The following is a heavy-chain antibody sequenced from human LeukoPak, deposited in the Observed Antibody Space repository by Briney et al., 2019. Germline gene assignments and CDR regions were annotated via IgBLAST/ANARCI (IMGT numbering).Heavy chain of an antibody. Sequence: SETLSLTCTVSGGSISSYYLSWIRQPAGKGLGWIGRIYTSGSTNYNPSLKSRVTMSVDKSKNQFSLKLSSVTAADTAVYYCATPIGSGRGALDIWGQRTMVTVSS. CDR2: IYTSGST. CDR1: GGSISSYY. CDR3: ATPIGSGRGALDI. J-gene: IGHJ3*02. V-gene: IGHV4-4*07. D-gene: IGHD3-10*01.